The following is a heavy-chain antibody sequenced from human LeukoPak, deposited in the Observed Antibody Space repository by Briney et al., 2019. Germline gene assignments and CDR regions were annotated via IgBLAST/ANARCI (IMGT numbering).Heavy chain of an antibody. CDR2: ISGSGGST. V-gene: IGHV3-23*01. J-gene: IGHJ6*02. CDR1: GFTFSSYA. Sequence: GGSLRLSCAASGFTFSSYAMSWVRQAPGKGLEWVTAISGSGGSTYYADSVKGRFTISRDNSKNTLYLQMNSLRAEDTAVYYCARENGLTIFGVVTQSYGMDVWGQGTTVTVSS. D-gene: IGHD3-3*01. CDR3: ARENGLTIFGVVTQSYGMDV.